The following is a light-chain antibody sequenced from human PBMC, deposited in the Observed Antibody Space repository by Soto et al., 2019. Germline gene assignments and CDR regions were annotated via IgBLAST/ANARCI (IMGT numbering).Light chain of an antibody. J-gene: IGLJ1*01. CDR2: EVT. CDR3: NSYATGKRL. V-gene: IGLV2-14*01. CDR1: SSDIGGANF. Sequence: QSALTQPASVSGSPGQSITISCTGTSSDIGGANFVSWYQQDPGKAPKLMIYEVTKRPSGVPDRFSGSKSGNTASLTISGLQAEDEADYYCNSYATGKRLFGTGTKLTVL.